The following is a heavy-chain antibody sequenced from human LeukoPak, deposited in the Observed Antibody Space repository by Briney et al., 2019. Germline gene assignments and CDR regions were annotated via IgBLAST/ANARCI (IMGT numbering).Heavy chain of an antibody. J-gene: IGHJ4*02. CDR2: ISWNSGSI. D-gene: IGHD1-26*01. CDR1: GFTFDDYA. Sequence: GGSLRLSCAASGFTFDDYAMHWVRQAPGKGPEWVSGISWNSGSIGYADSVKGRFTISRDNAKNTLYLQMNSLRAEDTAVYYCASVPVGADPVDYWGQGTLVTVSS. CDR3: ASVPVGADPVDY. V-gene: IGHV3-9*01.